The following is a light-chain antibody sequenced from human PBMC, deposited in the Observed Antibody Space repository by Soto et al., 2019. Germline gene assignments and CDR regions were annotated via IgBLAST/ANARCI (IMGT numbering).Light chain of an antibody. J-gene: IGKJ1*01. CDR1: QSVSSNY. V-gene: IGKV3-20*01. Sequence: EIVLTQSPGTVSLSPGERATLSCRASQSVSSNYLAWYQQKPGQAPRLLIYAASSRANGIPDRFSGSGSGTDFTLTISRLEPEDFAVYYCQQYGRTLWTFGQGTKVEIK. CDR2: AAS. CDR3: QQYGRTLWT.